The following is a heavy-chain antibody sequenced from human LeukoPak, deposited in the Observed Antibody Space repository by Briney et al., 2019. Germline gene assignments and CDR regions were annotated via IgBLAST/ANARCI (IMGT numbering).Heavy chain of an antibody. V-gene: IGHV3-30*18. Sequence: GGSLRLSCAASGFTFSSYGMHWVRQAPGKGLEWVAVISYDGSNKYYADSVKGRFTISRDNSKNTLYLQMNSLRAEDTAVYYCAKDLSFDWFQALDYWGQGTLVTVSS. J-gene: IGHJ4*02. CDR2: ISYDGSNK. D-gene: IGHD3-9*01. CDR1: GFTFSSYG. CDR3: AKDLSFDWFQALDY.